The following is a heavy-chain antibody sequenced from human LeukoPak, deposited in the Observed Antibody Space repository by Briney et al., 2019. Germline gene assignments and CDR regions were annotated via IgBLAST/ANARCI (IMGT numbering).Heavy chain of an antibody. V-gene: IGHV3-23*01. D-gene: IGHD1-26*01. J-gene: IGHJ4*02. Sequence: GALRLSCAASGFTFSNYAMNWVRQAPGKGLEWVSTIGSSGGSTYYADSVKGRFTISRDNSKNTLYLQMNSLRAEDTALYFCAKKAQYNGNYPLDYWGQGTLVTVSS. CDR1: GFTFSNYA. CDR2: IGSSGGST. CDR3: AKKAQYNGNYPLDY.